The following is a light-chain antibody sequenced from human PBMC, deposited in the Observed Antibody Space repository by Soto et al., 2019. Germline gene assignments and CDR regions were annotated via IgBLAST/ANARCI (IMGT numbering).Light chain of an antibody. V-gene: IGLV2-8*01. J-gene: IGLJ1*01. CDR3: SSYAGSTNYV. CDR2: EVS. Sequence: QSALTQPPSASGSPGQSVTISCTGTSSDVGGYNYVSWYQQHPGKAPKLMIYEVSKRPSGVPERFSGSKSGNTASLTVSGLQAEDEADYYCSSYAGSTNYVFGTGTKVTVL. CDR1: SSDVGGYNY.